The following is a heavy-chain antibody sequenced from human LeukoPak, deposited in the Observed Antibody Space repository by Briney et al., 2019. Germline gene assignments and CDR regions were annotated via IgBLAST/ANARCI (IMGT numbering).Heavy chain of an antibody. CDR1: GFTFDDYA. V-gene: IGHV3-9*01. D-gene: IGHD1-26*01. CDR3: AKDLVRAPTYTYGMDV. Sequence: GGSQRLSCSASGFTFDDYAMHLVRQAPGKLLEWVSGLSYNSDNIGYADSVKGRFTISRDNAKSTLYLQINSLRAEHTALYYCAKDLVRAPTYTYGMDVWGQGTTVTVSS. J-gene: IGHJ6*02. CDR2: LSYNSDNI.